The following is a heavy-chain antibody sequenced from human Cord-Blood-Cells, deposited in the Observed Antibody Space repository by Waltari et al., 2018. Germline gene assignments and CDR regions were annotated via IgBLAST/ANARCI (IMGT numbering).Heavy chain of an antibody. V-gene: IGHV3-53*01. CDR2: IYSGGST. Sequence: EVQLVESGGGLIQPGGSLRLSCAASGFTVSSNYMSWVRQAPRKGLEWVSVIYSGGSTYYADSVKGRFTISRDNSKNTLYLQMNSLRAEDTAVYYCARVPDYYDSSGYYYYYGMDVWGQGTTVTVS. CDR3: ARVPDYYDSSGYYYYYGMDV. CDR1: GFTVSSNY. J-gene: IGHJ6*02. D-gene: IGHD3-22*01.